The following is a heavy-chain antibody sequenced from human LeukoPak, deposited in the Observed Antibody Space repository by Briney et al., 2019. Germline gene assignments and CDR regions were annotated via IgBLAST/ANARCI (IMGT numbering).Heavy chain of an antibody. V-gene: IGHV1-69*06. Sequence: SVKVSCKASGYTFTSYAMNWVRQAPGQGLEWMGGIIPIFGTANYAQKFQGRVTITADKSTSTAYMELSSLRSEDTAVYYCAQTNDYGDYVSDYWGQGTLVTVSS. CDR2: IIPIFGTA. CDR1: GYTFTSYA. CDR3: AQTNDYGDYVSDY. J-gene: IGHJ4*02. D-gene: IGHD4-17*01.